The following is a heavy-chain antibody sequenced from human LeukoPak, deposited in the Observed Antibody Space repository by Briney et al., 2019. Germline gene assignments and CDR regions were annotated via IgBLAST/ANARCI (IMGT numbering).Heavy chain of an antibody. V-gene: IGHV4-30-4*01. Sequence: SETLSLTCTVSGGSISSGDYYWSWIRQPPGKGLEWIGYIYYSGSTYYNPSLKSRVTISVDTSKKQFSLKLSSVTAADTAVYYCARHGGRAAAGWGDNWFDPWGQGTLVTVSS. CDR3: ARHGGRAAAGWGDNWFDP. D-gene: IGHD6-13*01. J-gene: IGHJ5*02. CDR2: IYYSGST. CDR1: GGSISSGDYY.